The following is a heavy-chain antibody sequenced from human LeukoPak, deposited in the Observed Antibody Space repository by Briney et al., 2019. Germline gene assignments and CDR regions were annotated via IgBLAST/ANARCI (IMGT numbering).Heavy chain of an antibody. Sequence: PSETLSLTCTVSGGSISSSSYYWSWIRQPPGKGLEWIASIHNSGSTKYNPSLKSRVIVSVDTSKNQFSLQLTSVTAADTALYYCARQIQGRFFDAVLEIDLYYYYMDVWGKGTTVTVSS. CDR3: ARQIQGRFFDAVLEIDLYYYYMDV. CDR2: IHNSGST. J-gene: IGHJ6*03. CDR1: GGSISSSSYY. D-gene: IGHD3-16*01. V-gene: IGHV4-61*01.